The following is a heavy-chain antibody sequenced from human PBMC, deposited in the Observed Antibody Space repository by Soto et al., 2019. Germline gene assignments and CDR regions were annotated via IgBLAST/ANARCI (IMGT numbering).Heavy chain of an antibody. CDR1: GNSFTSYW. V-gene: IGHV5-51*01. Sequence: GESLKISCKGSGNSFTSYWIGWVRQMPGKGLEWMGIIYPGDSDTRYSPSFQGQVTISADKSISTAYLQWSSLKASDTAMYYCARLRFSSDYVWGSSWHDYWGQGTLVTVSS. D-gene: IGHD3-16*01. J-gene: IGHJ4*02. CDR3: ARLRFSSDYVWGSSWHDY. CDR2: IYPGDSDT.